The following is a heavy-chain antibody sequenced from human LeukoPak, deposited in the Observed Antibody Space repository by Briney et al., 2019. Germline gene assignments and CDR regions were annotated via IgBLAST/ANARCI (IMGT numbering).Heavy chain of an antibody. D-gene: IGHD5-18*01. V-gene: IGHV4-34*01. CDR3: ARRSRGYSYGCFDY. CDR1: GGSFSGYY. CDR2: INHSGST. Sequence: GSLRLSCAVYGGSFSGYYWSWIRQPPGKGLEWIGEINHSGSTNYNPSLKSRVTISVDTSKNQFSLKLSSVTAADTAVYYCARRSRGYSYGCFDYWGQGTLVTVSS. J-gene: IGHJ4*02.